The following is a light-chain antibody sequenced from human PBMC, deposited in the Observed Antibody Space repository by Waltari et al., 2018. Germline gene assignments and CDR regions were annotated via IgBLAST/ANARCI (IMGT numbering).Light chain of an antibody. V-gene: IGKV3-20*01. CDR3: QQYGSSPRT. CDR2: GAS. J-gene: IGKJ1*01. Sequence: EIVLTQSPGTLSLSPRERATLSCRATQSVSSNYLAWYQQKPGQAPRLLIYGASSRATGIPDRFSGSGSGTDFTLTISRLEPEDSAVYYCQQYGSSPRTFGQGTKVEIK. CDR1: QSVSSNY.